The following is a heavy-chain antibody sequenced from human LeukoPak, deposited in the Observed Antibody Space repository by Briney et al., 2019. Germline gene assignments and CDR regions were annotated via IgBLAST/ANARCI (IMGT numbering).Heavy chain of an antibody. J-gene: IGHJ4*02. CDR3: ARAERYFDRLPPFDY. V-gene: IGHV3-53*01. CDR2: IYSGGST. D-gene: IGHD3-9*01. Sequence: PGGSLRLSCAASGFTVSSNYMSWVRQAPGKGLEWVSVIYSGGSTYYADSVRGRFTISRDNSKNTLYLQMNSLRAEDTAVYYCARAERYFDRLPPFDYWGQGTLVTVSS. CDR1: GFTVSSNY.